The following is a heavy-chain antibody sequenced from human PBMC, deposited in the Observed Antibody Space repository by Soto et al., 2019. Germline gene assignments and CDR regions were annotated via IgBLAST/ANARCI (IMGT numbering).Heavy chain of an antibody. CDR3: ARVVGPTTGTTRNWFDP. V-gene: IGHV1-46*01. D-gene: IGHD1-1*01. CDR1: GYTFTTYY. Sequence: ASVKVSCKASGYTFTTYYLHWVRQAPGQGLEWMGIINPSGGSTNYAQRFQGRVTMTSDTSTSTVYMELSSLRADDTAVYYCARVVGPTTGTTRNWFDPWGQGTLVPVAS. CDR2: INPSGGST. J-gene: IGHJ5*02.